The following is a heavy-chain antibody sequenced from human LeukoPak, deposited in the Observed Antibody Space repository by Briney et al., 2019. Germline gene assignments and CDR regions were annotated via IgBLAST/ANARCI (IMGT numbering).Heavy chain of an antibody. CDR3: AREQWLER. V-gene: IGHV3-30*03. D-gene: IGHD6-19*01. CDR1: GFTFSSYW. J-gene: IGHJ4*02. Sequence: GGSLRLSCAASGFTFSSYWMSWVRQAPGKGLEWVAVISYDGSNKYYADSVEGRFTISRDNSKNTLYLQMNSLRAEDTAVYYCAREQWLERWGQGTLVTVSS. CDR2: ISYDGSNK.